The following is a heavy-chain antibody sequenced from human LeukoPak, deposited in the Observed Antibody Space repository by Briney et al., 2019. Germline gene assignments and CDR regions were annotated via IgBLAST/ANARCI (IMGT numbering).Heavy chain of an antibody. CDR3: ARHRGYYFDY. CDR1: GGSISSSSYY. J-gene: IGHJ4*02. V-gene: IGHV4-39*01. Sequence: SETLSLTCTVSGGSISSSSYYWGWIRQPPGKGLEWIGSIYYSGSTYYNPSLKSRVTIAVDTSKNQFSLKLSSVTAADTAVYYCARHRGYYFDYWGQGTLVTVSS. D-gene: IGHD3-10*01. CDR2: IYYSGST.